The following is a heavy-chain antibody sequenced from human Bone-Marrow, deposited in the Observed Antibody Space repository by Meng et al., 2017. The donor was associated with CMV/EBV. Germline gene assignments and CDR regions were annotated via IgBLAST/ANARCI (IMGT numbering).Heavy chain of an antibody. V-gene: IGHV3-15*01. CDR1: GFTFSNAW. Sequence: GESLKISCAASGFTFSNAWMSWVRQAPGKGMEWVGRIKSKTDGWTTDYAAPVKGRFTISRDDSKNTLYLQMTSLKTENTAVYYCTTPASFVVGEIDYRGQGTLVTVSS. J-gene: IGHJ4*02. CDR3: TTPASFVVGEIDY. D-gene: IGHD2-21*01. CDR2: IKSKTDGWTT.